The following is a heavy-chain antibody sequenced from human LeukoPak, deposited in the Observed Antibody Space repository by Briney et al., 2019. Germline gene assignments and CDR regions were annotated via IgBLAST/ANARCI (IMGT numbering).Heavy chain of an antibody. CDR2: ISSSSSYI. Sequence: GGSLRLSCAASGFTFSSYSMNWVRQAPGKGLEWVSSISSSSSYIYYADSVKGRFTISRDNAKKSLYLQMNSLRAEDTAVYYCARDSFYYDSSGYYYVDYWGQGTLVTVSS. D-gene: IGHD3-22*01. CDR1: GFTFSSYS. J-gene: IGHJ4*02. V-gene: IGHV3-21*01. CDR3: ARDSFYYDSSGYYYVDY.